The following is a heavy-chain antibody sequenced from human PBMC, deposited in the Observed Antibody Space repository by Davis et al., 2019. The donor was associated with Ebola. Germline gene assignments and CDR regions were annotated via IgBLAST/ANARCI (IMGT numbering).Heavy chain of an antibody. CDR3: TRHWGYQLPIRS. D-gene: IGHD2-2*01. V-gene: IGHV3-73*01. CDR2: IRSKANSYAT. Sequence: ESLKISCAASGFTFSGSAMHWVRQASGKGLEWVGRIRSKANSYATEYVASVKGRFTISRDDSKNTAYLQMNSLKTEDTAVYYCTRHWGYQLPIRSWGQGTLVTVSS. CDR1: GFTFSGSA. J-gene: IGHJ4*02.